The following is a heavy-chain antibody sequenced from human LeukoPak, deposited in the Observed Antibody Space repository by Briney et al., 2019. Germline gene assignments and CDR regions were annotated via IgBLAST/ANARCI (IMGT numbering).Heavy chain of an antibody. V-gene: IGHV3-23*01. CDR1: GFTFSNYA. CDR2: TSGSGGRT. J-gene: IGHJ3*02. CDR3: AKDQGSSGSYLDAFDI. Sequence: GGSLRLSCAASGFTFSNYAMTWVRQAPGKGLEWVSGTSGSGGRTYYADSVKGRFTISRDNFKNTLNLQMNGLRAEDTALYYCAKDQGSSGSYLDAFDIWGQGTMVTVSS. D-gene: IGHD6-19*01.